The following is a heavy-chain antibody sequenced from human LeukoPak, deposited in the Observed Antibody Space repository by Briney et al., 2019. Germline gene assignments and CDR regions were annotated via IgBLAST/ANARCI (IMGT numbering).Heavy chain of an antibody. J-gene: IGHJ4*02. Sequence: ASVKVSSTASVYTFTRSGITWVRQAPGQGLEWMGWISAYNGNTNYAQKLQGRVTMTTDTSTSTAYMELRSLRSDDTPVYYCARERDRCSGSPGVDDYWGQGTLVTVSS. CDR2: ISAYNGNT. D-gene: IGHD1-26*01. V-gene: IGHV1-18*01. CDR1: VYTFTRSG. CDR3: ARERDRCSGSPGVDDY.